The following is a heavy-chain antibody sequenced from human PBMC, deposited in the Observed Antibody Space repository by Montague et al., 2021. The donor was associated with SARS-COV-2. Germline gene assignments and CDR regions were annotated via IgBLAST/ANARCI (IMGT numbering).Heavy chain of an antibody. D-gene: IGHD1-14*01. J-gene: IGHJ4*02. V-gene: IGHV3-48*02. CDR3: ARDSGITGADDY. CDR2: ISRDSTTI. CDR1: GFTFSYYH. Sequence: SLRLSCAASGFTFSYYHMTWVRQAPGKGLQWVSYISRDSTTIYYAESGKGRFTISRDNDKNTLYLQMNSLSDEDTAMYYCARDSGITGADDYWGQGTLVIVSS.